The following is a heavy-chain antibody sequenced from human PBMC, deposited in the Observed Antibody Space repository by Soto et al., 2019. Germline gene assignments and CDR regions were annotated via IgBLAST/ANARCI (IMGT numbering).Heavy chain of an antibody. CDR3: ARAPQTVAGAGIWY. Sequence: QVQLVQSGAEVKKPGASVKVSCKASGYTFTSYGISWVRQAPEQGLEWMGWISGYNGDTNYAQKYQGRVTMTTDTSTSTAYMELRSLRSDDTAVYYCARAPQTVAGAGIWYWGQGTLVTVSS. CDR1: GYTFTSYG. V-gene: IGHV1-18*01. J-gene: IGHJ4*02. D-gene: IGHD6-13*01. CDR2: ISGYNGDT.